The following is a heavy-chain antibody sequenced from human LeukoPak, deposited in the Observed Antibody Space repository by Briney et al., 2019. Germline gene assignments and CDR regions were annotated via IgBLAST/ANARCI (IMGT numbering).Heavy chain of an antibody. CDR1: GFTFDDYA. CDR2: ISWNSGSI. J-gene: IGHJ4*03. CDR3: ANTYCSGGSCYWGYFDY. Sequence: GRSLRLSCAASGFTFDDYAMHWVRQAPGKGLEWVSGISWNSGSIGYADSVKGRFTISRDNAKNSLYLQMNSLRAEDTAVYYCANTYCSGGSCYWGYFDYWGQGTLVTVSS. D-gene: IGHD2-15*01. V-gene: IGHV3-9*01.